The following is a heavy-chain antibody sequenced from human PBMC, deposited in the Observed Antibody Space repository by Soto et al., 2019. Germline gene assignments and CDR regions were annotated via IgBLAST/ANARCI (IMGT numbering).Heavy chain of an antibody. D-gene: IGHD3-22*01. V-gene: IGHV4-31*03. CDR1: GGSISSGGYY. CDR3: ARVTPPYYYDSSGYFDY. J-gene: IGHJ4*02. CDR2: IYYSGST. Sequence: TLSLTCTVSGGSISSGGYYWSWIRQHPGKGLEWIGYIYYSGSTYYNPSLKSRVTISVDTSKNQFSLKLSSVTAADTAVYYCARVTPPYYYDSSGYFDYWGQGTLVTVS.